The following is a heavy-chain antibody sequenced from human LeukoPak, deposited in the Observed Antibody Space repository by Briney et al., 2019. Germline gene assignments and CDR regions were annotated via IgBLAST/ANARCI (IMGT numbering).Heavy chain of an antibody. CDR2: ISYEGSNK. CDR1: GFTFSSYG. Sequence: GRSLRLSYAASGFTFSSYGMHWVRQAPGKGLEWVAVISYEGSNKYYADSVKGRFTISRDNSKNTLFLQMNSLRAEDTAVYHCAKHSQWLGHLDYWGQGTLVTVSS. V-gene: IGHV3-30*18. J-gene: IGHJ4*02. D-gene: IGHD6-19*01. CDR3: AKHSQWLGHLDY.